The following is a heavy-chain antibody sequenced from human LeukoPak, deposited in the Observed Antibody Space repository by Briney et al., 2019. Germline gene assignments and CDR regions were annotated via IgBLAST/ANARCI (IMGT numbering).Heavy chain of an antibody. CDR3: ARVGGSNYYYYGMDV. V-gene: IGHV4-59*01. Sequence: SETLSLTCTVSGGSISSYYWSWIRQPPGKGLEWIGYIYYGENTNYNPSLKSRVTMSVDTSMNQFSLKLSSVAAADTAVYYCARVGGSNYYYYGMDVWGQGTTVTVSS. CDR2: IYYGENT. D-gene: IGHD2-15*01. CDR1: GGSISSYY. J-gene: IGHJ6*02.